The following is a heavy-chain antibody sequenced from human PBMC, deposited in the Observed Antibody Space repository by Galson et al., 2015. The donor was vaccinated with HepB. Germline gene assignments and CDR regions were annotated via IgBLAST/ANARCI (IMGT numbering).Heavy chain of an antibody. D-gene: IGHD4-23*01. V-gene: IGHV4-39*01. CDR3: ARSNDYGGNSPYYFDY. CDR2: IYYSGST. CDR1: GGSISSSSYY. Sequence: SETLSLTCTVSGGSISSSSYYWGWIRQPPGKGLEWIGSIYYSGSTYYNPSLKSRVTISVDTSKNQFSLKLSSVTAADTAVYYCARSNDYGGNSPYYFDYWGQGTLVTVSS. J-gene: IGHJ4*02.